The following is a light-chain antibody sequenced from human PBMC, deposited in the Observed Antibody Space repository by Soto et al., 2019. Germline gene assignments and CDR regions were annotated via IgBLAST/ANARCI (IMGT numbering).Light chain of an antibody. V-gene: IGKV3-15*01. J-gene: IGKJ1*01. CDR2: GAS. CDR3: QQYDNWPPWT. Sequence: EIVMTQSPATLSVSPGERATLSCRASQSVGSNLAWYQQKPGQTPRLLIYGASSRATGVPARFSGSGAGTEFTLPIRSLRSEDSAVYYCQQYDNWPPWTFGQGTKVDIK. CDR1: QSVGSN.